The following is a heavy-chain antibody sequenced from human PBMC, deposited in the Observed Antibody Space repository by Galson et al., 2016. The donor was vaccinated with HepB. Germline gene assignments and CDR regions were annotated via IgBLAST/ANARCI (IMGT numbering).Heavy chain of an antibody. CDR1: GFTFSTFA. CDR3: ARWAGHLAKYYFDY. D-gene: IGHD6-19*01. V-gene: IGHV3-23*01. J-gene: IGHJ4*02. CDR2: VSATGTTT. Sequence: SLRLSCAASGFTFSTFAMSWVRQTPERGLEWVASVSATGTTTQYGDSVKGRFSVSRDSPRNTIHLQMDSLRVEDTAVYYCARWAGHLAKYYFDYWGQGTLVTVSS.